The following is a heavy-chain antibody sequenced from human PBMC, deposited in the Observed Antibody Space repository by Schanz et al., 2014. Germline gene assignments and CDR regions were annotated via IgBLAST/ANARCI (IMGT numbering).Heavy chain of an antibody. Sequence: QVQLQQWGAGLLKPSETLSLTCGFFGGSFSGYYWSWIRQPPGKGLEWIGEIYHTGSTNYNPSLKSRVTISVDTSKNQFSLNLSSATAADTAVYYCARGGYGSGSYREFDYWGQGTLVTVSS. V-gene: IGHV4-34*01. CDR1: GGSFSGYY. D-gene: IGHD3-10*01. J-gene: IGHJ4*02. CDR3: ARGGYGSGSYREFDY. CDR2: IYHTGST.